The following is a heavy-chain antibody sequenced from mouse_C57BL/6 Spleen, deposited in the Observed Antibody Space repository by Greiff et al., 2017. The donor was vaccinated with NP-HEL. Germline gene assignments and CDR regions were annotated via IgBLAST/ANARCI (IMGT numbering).Heavy chain of an antibody. J-gene: IGHJ3*01. V-gene: IGHV7-1*01. CDR1: GFTFSDFY. Sequence: EVQVVESGGGLVLSGRSLRLSCATSGFTFSDFYMEWVRQAPGKGLEWIAASRNKANDYTTEYSASVKGRFIVSRDTSQSILYLQMNALRAEDAANYYCARDAGDGAFAYWGQGTLVTVSA. D-gene: IGHD2-3*01. CDR2: SRNKANDYTT. CDR3: ARDAGDGAFAY.